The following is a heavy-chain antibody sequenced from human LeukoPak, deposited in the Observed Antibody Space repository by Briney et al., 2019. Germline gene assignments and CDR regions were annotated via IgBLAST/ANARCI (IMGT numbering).Heavy chain of an antibody. J-gene: IGHJ4*02. CDR2: IKLDGSEK. D-gene: IGHD4-17*01. V-gene: IGHV3-7*03. CDR3: AREFAVPYYFDY. Sequence: GGSLRLSCAASGFSFSSSWMSWVRQAPGKGLEWVANIKLDGSEKYFVDSAKGRFTISRDNAKNSLYLQMNSLRAEDTAVYYCAREFAVPYYFDYWGQGTLVTVSS. CDR1: GFSFSSSW.